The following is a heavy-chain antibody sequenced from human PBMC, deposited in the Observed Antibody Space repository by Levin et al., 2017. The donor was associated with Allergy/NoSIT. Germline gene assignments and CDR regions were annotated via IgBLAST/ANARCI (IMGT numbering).Heavy chain of an antibody. CDR2: LSYDGTNK. CDR1: GFTFNTYG. J-gene: IGHJ4*02. CDR3: AKASGVRGVKGIFDY. D-gene: IGHD3-10*01. Sequence: TGGSLRLSCAASGFTFNTYGMNWVRQAPGKGLEWVAVLSYDGTNKYLGDSAKGRFSISRDNSKNTLYLQMDSLRPEDTAVYYCAKASGVRGVKGIFDYWGQGTLVTVSS. V-gene: IGHV3-30*18.